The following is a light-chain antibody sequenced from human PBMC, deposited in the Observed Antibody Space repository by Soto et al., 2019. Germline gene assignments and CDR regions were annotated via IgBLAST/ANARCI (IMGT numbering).Light chain of an antibody. CDR3: QQYDHLPLT. J-gene: IGKJ4*01. CDR2: DAS. Sequence: DIQITQSPSSLSASVVDRVTITCQASQDITNSLNWYQQKPGKAPNLLIFDASNLDAGVPSRFSGSGSGTYFTFTIHSLQPEDVATYYCQQYDHLPLTFGGGTQGGYQ. V-gene: IGKV1-33*01. CDR1: QDITNS.